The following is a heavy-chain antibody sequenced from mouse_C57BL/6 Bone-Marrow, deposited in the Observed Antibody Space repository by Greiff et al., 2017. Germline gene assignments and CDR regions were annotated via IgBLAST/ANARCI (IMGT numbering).Heavy chain of an antibody. CDR3: ARDYYGGYYCDY. Sequence: QVQLQQSGAELARPGASVKLSCKASGYTFTSSGISWVKQRTGQGLEWIGEIYPRSGNTYYNEKFKGKATLTADKSSSTAYMELRSLTSEDSAVYFCARDYYGGYYCDYWGQGTTLTVSS. CDR1: GYTFTSSG. D-gene: IGHD1-1*01. J-gene: IGHJ2*01. CDR2: IYPRSGNT. V-gene: IGHV1-81*01.